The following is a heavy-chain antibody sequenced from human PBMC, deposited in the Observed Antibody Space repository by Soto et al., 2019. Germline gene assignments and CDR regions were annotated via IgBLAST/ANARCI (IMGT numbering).Heavy chain of an antibody. CDR3: AREKGYISGPKNFDS. D-gene: IGHD5-12*01. V-gene: IGHV4-30-4*01. CDR2: IYDSGSS. J-gene: IGHJ4*02. CDR1: GGSVSSGDYF. Sequence: PSETLSLTCTVSGGSVSSGDYFWSWIRQPPGKGLEWIGYIYDSGSSFYNPSLKSRVTTSVDTSKNQFSLKLRSVTAADTAMYYCAREKGYISGPKNFDSWGQGTLVTVS.